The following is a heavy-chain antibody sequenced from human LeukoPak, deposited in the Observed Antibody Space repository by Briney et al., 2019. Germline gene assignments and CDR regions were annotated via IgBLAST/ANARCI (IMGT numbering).Heavy chain of an antibody. Sequence: PGTSLRLSCTASGFSFSYHAMHWVRQTPGKDLEWVATILYDGSIEYYADSVNGRFIISRDNSRNTLYLQMNSLTVEDTAVFYCARPTWMIRMYGMDVWGQGTTVIVSS. CDR2: ILYDGSIE. V-gene: IGHV3-30-3*01. CDR1: GFSFSYHA. J-gene: IGHJ6*02. CDR3: ARPTWMIRMYGMDV. D-gene: IGHD3-22*01.